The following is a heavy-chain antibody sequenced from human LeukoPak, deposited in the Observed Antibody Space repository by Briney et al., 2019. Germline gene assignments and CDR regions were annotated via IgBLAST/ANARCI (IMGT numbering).Heavy chain of an antibody. J-gene: IGHJ3*02. CDR2: ISGSGSYI. CDR3: ASNLASSFHI. V-gene: IGHV3-21*01. CDR1: GFTFSDYS. Sequence: GGSLRLSCAASGFTFSDYSMNWVRQTPRKGLEWVSCISGSGSYIYYADSVKGRFTISRDNAKNSLYLQMNSLRVEDTAIYYCASNLASSFHIWGQGKMVIVSS. D-gene: IGHD3-10*01.